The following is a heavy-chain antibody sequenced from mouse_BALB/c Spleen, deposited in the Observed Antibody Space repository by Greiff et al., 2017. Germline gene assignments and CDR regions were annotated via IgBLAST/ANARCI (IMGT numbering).Heavy chain of an antibody. D-gene: IGHD2-2*01. Sequence: EVQLQESGPGLVKPSQSLSLTCTVTGYSITSDYAWNWIRQFPGNKLEWMGYISYSGSTSYNPSLKSRISITRDTSKNQFFLQLNSVTTEDTATYYCARSPSGYDDYAMDYWGQGTSVTVSS. CDR3: ARSPSGYDDYAMDY. CDR2: ISYSGST. CDR1: GYSITSDYA. V-gene: IGHV3-2*02. J-gene: IGHJ4*01.